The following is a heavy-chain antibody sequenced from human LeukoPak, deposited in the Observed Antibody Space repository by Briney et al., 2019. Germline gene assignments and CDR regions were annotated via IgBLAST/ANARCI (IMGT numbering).Heavy chain of an antibody. Sequence: ASVKISCKVSGYTFTDYYMHWVQQAPGKGLEWMGLVDPEDGETIYAEKFQGRVTITADTSTDTAYMELSSLRSEDTAVYYCATAPTGTTSLLDWFDPWGQGTLVTVSS. J-gene: IGHJ5*02. CDR2: VDPEDGET. CDR1: GYTFTDYY. D-gene: IGHD1-7*01. V-gene: IGHV1-69-2*01. CDR3: ATAPTGTTSLLDWFDP.